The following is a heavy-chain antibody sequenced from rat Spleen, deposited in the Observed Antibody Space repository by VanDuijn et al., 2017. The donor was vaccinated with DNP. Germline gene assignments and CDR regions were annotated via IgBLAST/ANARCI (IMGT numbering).Heavy chain of an antibody. CDR1: GFSLTSYS. Sequence: QVQLKESGPGLVQPSETLSLTCTVSGFSLTSYSVSWVRQPSGKGLEWMGRIQSGGSPDYKSALKSRLSISRDTSKSQVFLKMNSVQTEDTAMYFCARSLATVAPTGAMDAWGQGTSVTVSS. CDR3: ARSLATVAPTGAMDA. D-gene: IGHD1-3*01. CDR2: IQSGGSP. J-gene: IGHJ4*01. V-gene: IGHV2-1*01.